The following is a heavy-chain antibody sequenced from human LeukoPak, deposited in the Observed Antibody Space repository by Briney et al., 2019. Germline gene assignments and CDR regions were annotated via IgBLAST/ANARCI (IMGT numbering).Heavy chain of an antibody. CDR3: ARRDSSSWYGDY. J-gene: IGHJ4*02. Sequence: GESLKISCKGSGYSFASYWIGWVRQMPGKGLEWMGIIYPGDSDTRYTPFFQGQVTISADKSISTAYLQWSSLKASDTAMYYCARRDSSSWYGDYWGQGTLVTVSS. CDR1: GYSFASYW. D-gene: IGHD6-13*01. V-gene: IGHV5-51*01. CDR2: IYPGDSDT.